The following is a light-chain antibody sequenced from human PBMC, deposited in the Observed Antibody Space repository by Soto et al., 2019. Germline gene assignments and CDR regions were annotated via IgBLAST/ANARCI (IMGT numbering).Light chain of an antibody. CDR3: QQYNNWPRT. CDR2: GAS. J-gene: IGKJ1*01. Sequence: ILMTQSPSTLSVSPGERATLSCRASQSVSSNLAWYQLKPGQAPRLLIYGASTRPTGIPARFSGSGSGTEFTLTISSLQSEDFAVYYCQQYNNWPRTFGKGTKV. V-gene: IGKV3-15*01. CDR1: QSVSSN.